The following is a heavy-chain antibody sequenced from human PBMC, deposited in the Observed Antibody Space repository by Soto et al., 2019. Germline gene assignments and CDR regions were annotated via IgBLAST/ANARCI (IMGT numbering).Heavy chain of an antibody. CDR2: IGTAGDT. J-gene: IGHJ6*02. V-gene: IGHV3-13*01. CDR1: GFTFSSYD. Sequence: PGGSLRLSCAASGFTFSSYDMHWVRQATGKGLEWVSAIGTAGDTYYPGSVKGRFTISRENAKNSLYLQMNSLRAGDTAVYYCARARLLWFAEFSYYYYGMDVWGQGTTVTVSS. D-gene: IGHD3-10*01. CDR3: ARARLLWFAEFSYYYYGMDV.